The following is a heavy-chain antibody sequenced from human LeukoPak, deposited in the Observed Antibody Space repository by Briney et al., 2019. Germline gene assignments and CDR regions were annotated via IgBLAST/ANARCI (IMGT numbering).Heavy chain of an antibody. CDR1: GFTFDDYA. CDR3: ARGYCSSTSCYFDY. D-gene: IGHD2-2*01. V-gene: IGHV3-20*04. J-gene: IGHJ4*02. Sequence: GGSRRLSCAASGFTFDDYAMHWVRQAPGKGLEWVSAINWNGGSTGYADSVKGRFTISRDNAKNSLYLQMNSLRAEDTALYYCARGYCSSTSCYFDYWGQGTLVTVSS. CDR2: INWNGGST.